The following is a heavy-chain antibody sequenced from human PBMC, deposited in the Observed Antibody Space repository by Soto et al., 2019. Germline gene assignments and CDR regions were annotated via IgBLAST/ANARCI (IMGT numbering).Heavy chain of an antibody. CDR3: ARHSPIVSPLYVIDV. CDR1: GYTFTNIW. V-gene: IGHV5-51*01. J-gene: IGHJ6*02. Sequence: GESLKISCKGSGYTFTNIWIGWVRQMPGKGLEWMGMIFPSDSDTRYSPSFQGQVTISADKSISTAYLQWSSLQASDTALYYCARHSPIVSPLYVIDVWGQGTTVTVSS. CDR2: IFPSDSDT. D-gene: IGHD2-15*01.